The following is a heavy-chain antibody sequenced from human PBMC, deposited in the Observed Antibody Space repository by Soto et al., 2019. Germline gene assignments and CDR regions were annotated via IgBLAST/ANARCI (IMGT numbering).Heavy chain of an antibody. J-gene: IGHJ5*02. CDR1: GGTFSSYA. V-gene: IGHV1-69*13. CDR3: ASDTTVTTQHNWFDP. CDR2: IIPIFGTA. D-gene: IGHD4-4*01. Sequence: GASVKVSCKASGGTFSSYAISWVRQAPGQGLEWMGGIIPIFGTANYAQKFQGRVTITADESTSTAYMELSSLRSEDTAVYYCASDTTVTTQHNWFDPWGQGTLVTVSS.